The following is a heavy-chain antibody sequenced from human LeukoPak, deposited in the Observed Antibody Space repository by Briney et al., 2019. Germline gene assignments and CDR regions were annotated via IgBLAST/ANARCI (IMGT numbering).Heavy chain of an antibody. V-gene: IGHV3-23*01. J-gene: IGHJ4*02. Sequence: GGSLRLSCAASGFTLSSYAMSWFRQAQGKGLEWVSGFSGSGDNTYYADSVKGRFTISRDNSKNTLYVQVNSLGTEDTAAYYCAKGSYYDSSGSFYFDYWGQGTLVTVSS. D-gene: IGHD3-22*01. CDR1: GFTLSSYA. CDR2: FSGSGDNT. CDR3: AKGSYYDSSGSFYFDY.